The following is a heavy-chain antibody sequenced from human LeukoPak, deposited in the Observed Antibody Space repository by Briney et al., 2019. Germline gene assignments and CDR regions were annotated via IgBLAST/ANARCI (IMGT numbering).Heavy chain of an antibody. CDR3: ARFAPTGDDILTGYSRRRPYYYGMDV. J-gene: IGHJ6*04. CDR2: IYYSGST. Sequence: PSETLSLTCTVSGGSVSSGSYYWSWIRQPPGKGLEWIGYIYYSGSTNYNPSLKSRVTISVDTSKNQFSLKLSSVTAADTAVYYCARFAPTGDDILTGYSRRRPYYYGMDVWGKGTTVTVSS. D-gene: IGHD3-9*01. V-gene: IGHV4-61*01. CDR1: GGSVSSGSYY.